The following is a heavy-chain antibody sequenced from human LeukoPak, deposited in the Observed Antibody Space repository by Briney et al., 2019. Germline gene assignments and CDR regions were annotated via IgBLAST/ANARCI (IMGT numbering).Heavy chain of an antibody. Sequence: SETLSLTCTVSGGSISSSSYYWGWIRQPPGKGLEWIGSIYYSGSTYYNPSLKSRVTISVDTSKNQFSLKLSSVTAADTAVYYCARDHTSRVFESYDYYMDVWGKGTTVTVSS. CDR1: GGSISSSSYY. CDR2: IYYSGST. D-gene: IGHD3-16*01. CDR3: ARDHTSRVFESYDYYMDV. J-gene: IGHJ6*03. V-gene: IGHV4-39*02.